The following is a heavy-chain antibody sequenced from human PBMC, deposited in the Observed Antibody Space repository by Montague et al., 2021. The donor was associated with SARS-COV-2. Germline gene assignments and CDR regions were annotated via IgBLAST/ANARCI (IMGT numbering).Heavy chain of an antibody. Sequence: SLRLSCAASGFTFSSYVMHWVRQAPGKGLEWVAVISYDGSNKYYASSVKGRFTISRDNSKNTLYLQMNSLRAEDTAVYYCASGGIVGATWGAFDIWGQGKMVTVSS. CDR1: GFTFSSYV. CDR3: ASGGIVGATWGAFDI. D-gene: IGHD1-26*01. V-gene: IGHV3-30*04. J-gene: IGHJ3*02. CDR2: ISYDGSNK.